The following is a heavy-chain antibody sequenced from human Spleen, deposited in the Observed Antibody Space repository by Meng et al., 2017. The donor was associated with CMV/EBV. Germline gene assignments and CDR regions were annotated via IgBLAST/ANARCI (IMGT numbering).Heavy chain of an antibody. CDR1: TFSDYY. D-gene: IGHD3-9*01. CDR2: ISGAGGTI. CDR3: AREYYDILTGYHSRAVDY. J-gene: IGHJ4*02. Sequence: TFSDYYMGWIRQAPGKGLQWVSYISGAGGTIHYADSVKGRFSISRDNAKKSLYLQMNSLRAEDTAVYYCAREYYDILTGYHSRAVDYWGQGALVTVSS. V-gene: IGHV3-11*01.